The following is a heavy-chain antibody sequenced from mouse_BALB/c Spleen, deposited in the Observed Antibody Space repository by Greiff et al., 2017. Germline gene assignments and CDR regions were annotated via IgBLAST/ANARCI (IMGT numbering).Heavy chain of an antibody. D-gene: IGHD2-3*01. V-gene: IGHV2-6-7*01. J-gene: IGHJ2*01. CDR1: GFSLTGYG. CDR3: ARVYDGYLYYFDY. CDR2: IWGDGST. Sequence: VQLQQSGPGLVAPSQSLSITCTVSGFSLTGYGVNWVRQPPGKGLEWLGMIWGDGSTDYNSALKSRLSISKDNSKSQVFLKMNSLQTDDTARYYCARVYDGYLYYFDYWGQGTTLTVSS.